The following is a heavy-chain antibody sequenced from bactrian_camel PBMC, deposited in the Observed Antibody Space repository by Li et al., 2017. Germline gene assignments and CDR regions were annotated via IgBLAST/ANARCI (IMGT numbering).Heavy chain of an antibody. V-gene: IGHV3S40*01. CDR1: GFTFRTYD. CDR2: IYSGGSST. Sequence: VQLVESGGGLVQPGGSLRLSCAASGFTFRTYDMSWVRQAPGKGLEWVSTIYSGGSSTYYADSVQGRFTIPQDNAKNTVYLQMHSLKPEDTAMYYCVASDPSNCWTFHPGTWNHWGQGTQVTVS. J-gene: IGHJ4*01. D-gene: IGHD1*01. CDR3: VASDPSNCWTFHPGTWNH.